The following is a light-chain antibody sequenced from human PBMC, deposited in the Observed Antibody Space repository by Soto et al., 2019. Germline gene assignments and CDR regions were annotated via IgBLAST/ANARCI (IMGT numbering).Light chain of an antibody. V-gene: IGKV3-20*01. J-gene: IGKJ1*01. CDR2: GAS. Sequence: EVLLTQSPGTLSLSPGDRATLACRASQIIGSTFLAWYQQKPGQAPRLLIYGASSRATGIPDRFSGSGSGTDFTLTISRLEPEDFAVYYCQQYDDSVWTFGQGTRVEVK. CDR3: QQYDDSVWT. CDR1: QIIGSTF.